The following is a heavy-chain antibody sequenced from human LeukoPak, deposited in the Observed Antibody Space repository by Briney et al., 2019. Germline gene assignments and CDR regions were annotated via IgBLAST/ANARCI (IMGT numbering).Heavy chain of an antibody. D-gene: IGHD6-13*01. Sequence: GPVKVSCKASGYTFTSYDINWVRQATGQGLEWMGWMNPNSGNTGYAQKFQGRVTITRNTSISTAYMELSSLRSEDTAVYYCARGKLRRAAAGTAWFDPWGQGTLVTVSS. CDR3: ARGKLRRAAAGTAWFDP. J-gene: IGHJ5*02. CDR2: MNPNSGNT. CDR1: GYTFTSYD. V-gene: IGHV1-8*03.